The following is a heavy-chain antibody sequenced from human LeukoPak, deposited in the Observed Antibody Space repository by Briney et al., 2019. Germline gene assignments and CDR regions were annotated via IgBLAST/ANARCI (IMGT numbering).Heavy chain of an antibody. J-gene: IGHJ5*02. CDR2: INHSGST. CDR1: DGSFSGYY. V-gene: IGHV4-34*01. CDR3: ARRASTRTMVRGVISP. D-gene: IGHD3-10*01. Sequence: ASETLSLTCAVYDGSFSGYYWSWIRQPPGKGLEWIGEINHSGSTNYNPSLKSRVTISVDTSKNQFSLKLSSVTAADTAVYYCARRASTRTMVRGVISPWGQGTLVTVSS.